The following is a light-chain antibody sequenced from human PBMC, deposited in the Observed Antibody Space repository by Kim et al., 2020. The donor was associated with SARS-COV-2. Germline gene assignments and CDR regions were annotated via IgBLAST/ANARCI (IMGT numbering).Light chain of an antibody. CDR2: GAV. J-gene: IGKJ5*01. CDR3: QQYNTYPIT. Sequence: DIQMTQSPSSLSASIGDTVTITCRASGDINRFLAWSQQKPGKAPKSLIYGAVNLQSGVPSKFSGSGSGTDFTLTISSLQPEDFAVYYCQQYNTYPITFGQGTRLEIK. V-gene: IGKV1-16*02. CDR1: GDINRF.